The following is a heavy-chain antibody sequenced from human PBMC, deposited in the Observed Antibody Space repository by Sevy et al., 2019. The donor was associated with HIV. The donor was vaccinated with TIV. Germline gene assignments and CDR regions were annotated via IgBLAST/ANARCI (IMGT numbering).Heavy chain of an antibody. J-gene: IGHJ3*02. CDR1: GFTFNLYS. D-gene: IGHD4-17*01. CDR2: ISSTSSYT. CDR3: ARGAGDPVGALDI. Sequence: GGSLRLSCAASGFTFNLYSMNYVRQAPGRGLEWVSSISSTSSYTFYGASVKGRFTISRDNTKNSLYLQMNCLRAEDTAVYYCARGAGDPVGALDIWGQGTMVTVSS. V-gene: IGHV3-21*01.